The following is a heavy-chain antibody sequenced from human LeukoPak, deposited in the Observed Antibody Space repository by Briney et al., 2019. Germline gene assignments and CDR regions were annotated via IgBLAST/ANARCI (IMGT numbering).Heavy chain of an antibody. CDR2: INHSGST. D-gene: IGHD2-2*01. J-gene: IGHJ6*03. CDR1: GGSFSGYY. V-gene: IGHV4-34*01. CDR3: ARRSELVPAAHYMDV. Sequence: SETLSLTCAVYGGSFSGYYWSWIRQPPGKGLEWIGEINHSGSTNYNPSLKSRVTISVDTSKNQFSLKLSSVTAADTAVYYCARRSELVPAAHYMDVWGKGTTVTVSS.